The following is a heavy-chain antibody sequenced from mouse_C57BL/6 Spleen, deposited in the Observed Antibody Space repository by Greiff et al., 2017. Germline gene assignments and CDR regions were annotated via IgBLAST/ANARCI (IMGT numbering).Heavy chain of an antibody. CDR2: IYPGDGDT. V-gene: IGHV1-82*01. D-gene: IGHD4-1*01. CDR1: GYAFSSSW. Sequence: QVQLKESGPELVKPGASVKISCKASGYAFSSSWMNWVKQRPGKGLAWIGRIYPGDGDTNYNGKFKGKATLTADKSSSTAYMQLSSLTSEDSAVYVCAREEGGWDLFDYWGQGTTLTVSS. CDR3: AREEGGWDLFDY. J-gene: IGHJ2*01.